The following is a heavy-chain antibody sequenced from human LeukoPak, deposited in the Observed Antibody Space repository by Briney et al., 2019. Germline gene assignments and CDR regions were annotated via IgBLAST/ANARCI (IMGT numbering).Heavy chain of an antibody. V-gene: IGHV3-7*05. CDR2: IKQKGGEK. J-gene: IGHJ4*02. Sequence: AGSLRLSCAASGFTFSGFWMSWVRQAPGKGLEWVANIKQKGGEKYYVDSVKGRFTISRDNAKNSLYLQMNSLRAEDTAVYFCVRVGVAVAAPLWDWGQGTLVSVSS. CDR3: VRVGVAVAAPLWD. CDR1: GFTFSGFW. D-gene: IGHD6-19*01.